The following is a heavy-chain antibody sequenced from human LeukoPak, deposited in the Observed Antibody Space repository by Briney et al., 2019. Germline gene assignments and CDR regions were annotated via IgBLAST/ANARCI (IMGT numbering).Heavy chain of an antibody. CDR1: GFTVSTNY. J-gene: IGHJ4*02. CDR2: IYSGGST. CDR3: DRASIAASGYYFDY. D-gene: IGHD6-6*01. Sequence: PGGSLRLSCAASGFTVSTNYMTWVRQAPGKGLEWVSVIYSGGSTFYADSVKGRFTISRDNSKNTLYLQMNSLRAEDTAVYYCDRASIAASGYYFDYWGQGTLVTVSS. V-gene: IGHV3-66*02.